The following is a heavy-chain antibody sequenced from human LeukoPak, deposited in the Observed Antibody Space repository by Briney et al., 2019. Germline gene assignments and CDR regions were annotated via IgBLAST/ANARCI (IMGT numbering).Heavy chain of an antibody. J-gene: IGHJ4*02. CDR1: GFTFSSYA. CDR2: ISGSGGST. V-gene: IGHV3-23*01. Sequence: PGGSLRLSCAASGFTFSSYAMSWVRQAPGKGLEWVSAISGSGGSTYYADSVKGRFTFSRDNSKNTLYLQMNSLRAEDTAVYYCAKAYDSSGYFDYWGQGTLVTVSS. CDR3: AKAYDSSGYFDY. D-gene: IGHD3-22*01.